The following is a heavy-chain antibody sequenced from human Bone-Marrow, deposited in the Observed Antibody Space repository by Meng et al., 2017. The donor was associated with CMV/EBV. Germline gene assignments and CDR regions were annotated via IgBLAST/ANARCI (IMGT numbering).Heavy chain of an antibody. CDR1: GGTFSSYA. Sequence: VKVSCKASGGTFSSYAISWVRQAPGQGLEWMGGIIPIFGTANYAQKFQGRVTITTDESTSTAYKELSSLRSEDTAVYYCARELQDWFDPWGQGTLVTVSS. CDR2: IIPIFGTA. J-gene: IGHJ5*02. V-gene: IGHV1-69*13. CDR3: ARELQDWFDP. D-gene: IGHD4-11*01.